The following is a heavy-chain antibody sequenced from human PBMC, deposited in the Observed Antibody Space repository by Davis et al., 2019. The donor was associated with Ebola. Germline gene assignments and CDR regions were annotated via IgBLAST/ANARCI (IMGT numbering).Heavy chain of an antibody. J-gene: IGHJ6*02. V-gene: IGHV3-48*03. CDR3: ARDLRPGDYDFWSGFHYYYYGMDV. Sequence: GESLKISCAASGFTFSSYEMNWVRQAPGKGLEWVSYISSSGSTIYYADSVKGRFTISRDNAKNSLYLQMNSLRAEDTAVYYCARDLRPGDYDFWSGFHYYYYGMDVWGQGTTVTVSS. CDR2: ISSSGSTI. D-gene: IGHD3-3*01. CDR1: GFTFSSYE.